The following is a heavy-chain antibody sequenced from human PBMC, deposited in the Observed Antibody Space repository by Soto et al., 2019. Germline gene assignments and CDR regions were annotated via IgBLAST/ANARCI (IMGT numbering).Heavy chain of an antibody. J-gene: IGHJ6*02. V-gene: IGHV3-30-3*01. D-gene: IGHD2-2*01. Sequence: PGGSLRLSCAASGFTFSSYAMHWVRQAPGKGLEWVAVISYDGSNKYYADSVRGRFTISRDNSKNTLYLQMNSLRAEDTAVYYCAREGCSSTSCYRHYYYYYGMDVWGQGTTVTVSS. CDR2: ISYDGSNK. CDR1: GFTFSSYA. CDR3: AREGCSSTSCYRHYYYYYGMDV.